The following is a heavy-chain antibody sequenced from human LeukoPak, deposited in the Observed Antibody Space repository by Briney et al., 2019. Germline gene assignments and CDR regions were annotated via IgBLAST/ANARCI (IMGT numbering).Heavy chain of an antibody. J-gene: IGHJ5*02. CDR2: IYTSGST. Sequence: SETLSLTCTVSGGSISSYYWSWIRQPAGKGLEWIGRIYTSGSTNYNPSLKSRVTMSVDTSKNQFSLKLSSVTAADTAVYYCARDRVLITMVRGVIGKWFDPWGQGTLVTVSS. CDR3: ARDRVLITMVRGVIGKWFDP. D-gene: IGHD3-10*01. V-gene: IGHV4-4*07. CDR1: GGSISSYY.